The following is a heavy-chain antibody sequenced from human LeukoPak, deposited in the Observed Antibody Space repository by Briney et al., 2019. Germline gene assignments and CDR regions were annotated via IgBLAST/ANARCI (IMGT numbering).Heavy chain of an antibody. CDR1: GFMFSSCS. D-gene: IGHD4-11*01. CDR3: LAHTVGLEY. CDR2: ISGSSSDL. Sequence: GGSLRLSCAASGFMFSSCSMNWVRQAPGKGLEWVSSISGSSSDLYYADSVKGRFTISRDNAKDSLYLQMNSLRAEDTALYYCLAHTVGLEYWGQGALVTVSS. J-gene: IGHJ4*02. V-gene: IGHV3-21*01.